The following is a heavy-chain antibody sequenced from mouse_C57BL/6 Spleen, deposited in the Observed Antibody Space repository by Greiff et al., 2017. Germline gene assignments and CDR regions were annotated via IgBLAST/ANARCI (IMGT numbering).Heavy chain of an antibody. V-gene: IGHV5-17*01. D-gene: IGHD2-3*01. CDR1: GFTFSDYG. J-gene: IGHJ2*01. CDR2: ISSGSSTI. CDR3: ASIYDGYYVYFDY. Sequence: EVQLVESGGGLVKPGGSLKLSCAASGFTFSDYGMHWVRQAPEKGLDWVAYISSGSSTIYYADTVKGRFTISRDNAKNTLFLQMTSLRSEYTAMYYCASIYDGYYVYFDYWGQGTTLTVSS.